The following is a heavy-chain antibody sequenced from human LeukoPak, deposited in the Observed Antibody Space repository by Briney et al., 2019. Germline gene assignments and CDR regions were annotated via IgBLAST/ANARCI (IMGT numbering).Heavy chain of an antibody. CDR1: GFTFSSYS. CDR3: ARGLFGVINPTDY. CDR2: ISSSSSYI. D-gene: IGHD3-3*01. J-gene: IGHJ4*02. V-gene: IGHV3-21*01. Sequence: KSGGSLRLSCAASGFTFSSYSMNWVRQAPGKGLEWVSSISSSSSYIYYADSVKGRFTISRDNAKDSLYLQMNSLRVEDTAVYFCARGLFGVINPTDYWGQGTLVTVSS.